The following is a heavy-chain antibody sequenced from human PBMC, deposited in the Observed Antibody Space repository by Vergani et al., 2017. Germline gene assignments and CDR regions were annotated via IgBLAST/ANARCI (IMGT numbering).Heavy chain of an antibody. J-gene: IGHJ4*01. D-gene: IGHD1-1*01. CDR3: VXEKIDLGTYFFDS. CDR2: ISGRGLST. CDR1: GFTVSNSA. Sequence: EVHLLESGGGLVQSGGSLRLFCAASGFTVSNSAVSWVRQAPGRGLAWVSSISGRGLSTYYADSVKGRFSISRDNSKNTVFLQMHSLRAEDTAIYYCVXEKIDLGTYFFDSWGHGILVTVSS. V-gene: IGHV3-23*01.